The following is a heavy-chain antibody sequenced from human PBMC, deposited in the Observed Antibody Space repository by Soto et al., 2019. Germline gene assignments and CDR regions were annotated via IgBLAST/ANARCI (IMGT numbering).Heavy chain of an antibody. V-gene: IGHV1-46*01. CDR1: GYTFTSYY. D-gene: IGHD4-17*01. Sequence: ASVKVSCKASGYTFTSYYMHWVRQAPGQGLEWMGRINPSGGSTSYAQKFQGRVTMTEDTSTDTAYMELSSLRSEDTAVYYCATDSTTYGSSFDYWGQGTLVTVSS. CDR3: ATDSTTYGSSFDY. CDR2: INPSGGST. J-gene: IGHJ4*02.